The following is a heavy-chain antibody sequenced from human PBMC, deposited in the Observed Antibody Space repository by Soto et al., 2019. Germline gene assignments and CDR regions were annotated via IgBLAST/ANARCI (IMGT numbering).Heavy chain of an antibody. J-gene: IGHJ4*02. Sequence: EVQLVESGGGLVQPGRYLRLSCAASGFTVDDYAMHWVRQAPGKGLEGVSGISWNSGSIGYADSVKGRFTISRDNAKNSLYLQRNSLRAEDTALYYCAKEVYGYCSSTSCYEGFDYWRQGTLVTVSS. D-gene: IGHD2-2*01. CDR1: GFTVDDYA. CDR3: AKEVYGYCSSTSCYEGFDY. V-gene: IGHV3-9*01. CDR2: ISWNSGSI.